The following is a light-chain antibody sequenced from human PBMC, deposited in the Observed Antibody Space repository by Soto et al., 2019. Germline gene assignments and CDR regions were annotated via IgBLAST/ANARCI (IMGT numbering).Light chain of an antibody. Sequence: DIQMTQSPSSLSASVGDRVTITCRASQGISNDLAWYQQKPGEVPKLLIYAASTLQSGVPSRFSGSGSGTDFILTISSLQPEDFATYYCQQLNSYPPWTFGQGTKVDIK. CDR1: QGISND. J-gene: IGKJ1*01. V-gene: IGKV1-9*01. CDR3: QQLNSYPPWT. CDR2: AAS.